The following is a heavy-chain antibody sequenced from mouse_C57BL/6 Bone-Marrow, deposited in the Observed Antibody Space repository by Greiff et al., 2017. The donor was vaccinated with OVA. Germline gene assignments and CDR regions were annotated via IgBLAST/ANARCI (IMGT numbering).Heavy chain of an antibody. J-gene: IGHJ1*01. CDR1: GYTFTSYW. D-gene: IGHD1-1*01. Sequence: QVQLQQPGAELVKPGASVKLSCKASGYTFTSYWMHWVKQRPGQGLEWIGMIYPNSGSTNYNEKFKSKATLTVDKSSSTAYMQLSSLTSEDSAVYYCARSERITTDWYFDVWGAGTTVTVSS. CDR2: IYPNSGST. CDR3: ARSERITTDWYFDV. V-gene: IGHV1-64*01.